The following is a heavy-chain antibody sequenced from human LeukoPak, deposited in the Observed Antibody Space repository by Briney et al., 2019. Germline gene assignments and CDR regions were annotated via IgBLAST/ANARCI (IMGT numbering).Heavy chain of an antibody. CDR1: GFTFSSYA. V-gene: IGHV3-23*01. CDR3: AKPPGLRRLDP. J-gene: IGHJ5*02. CDR2: INNSGGST. D-gene: IGHD5-12*01. Sequence: PGGSLRLSCAASGFTFSSYAMNWVRQAPGKGLAWVSGINNSGGSTYYTDSVKGRFTTSRDNSKNTLYLQMNSLRAEDTAVYYCAKPPGLRRLDPWGQGTLVTVSS.